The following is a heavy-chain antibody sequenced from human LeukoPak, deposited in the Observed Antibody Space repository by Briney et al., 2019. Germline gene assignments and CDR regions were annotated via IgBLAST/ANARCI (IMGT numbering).Heavy chain of an antibody. J-gene: IGHJ5*02. CDR1: GFTFSSYA. Sequence: QAGGSRRLSCAASGFTFSSYAMSWVRQAPGKGLEWVSAISGSGGSTYYADSVKGRFTISRDNAKNSLYLQMNSLRAEDTAVYYCARVGGCSSTSCYTGFDPWGQGTLVTVSS. V-gene: IGHV3-23*01. CDR3: ARVGGCSSTSCYTGFDP. CDR2: ISGSGGST. D-gene: IGHD2-2*02.